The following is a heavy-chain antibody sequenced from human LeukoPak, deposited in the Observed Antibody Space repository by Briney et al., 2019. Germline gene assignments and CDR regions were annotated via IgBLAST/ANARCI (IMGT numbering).Heavy chain of an antibody. CDR1: GFTFSSYW. Sequence: PGGSLRLSCAASGFTFSSYWMSRVRQAPGKELEWVANIKQDGSEKYYVDSVKGRFTISRDNAKNSLYLQMNSLRAEDTAVYYCARGTTYYYGSGSLWDYWGQGTLVTVSS. V-gene: IGHV3-7*01. CDR2: IKQDGSEK. J-gene: IGHJ4*02. D-gene: IGHD3-10*01. CDR3: ARGTTYYYGSGSLWDY.